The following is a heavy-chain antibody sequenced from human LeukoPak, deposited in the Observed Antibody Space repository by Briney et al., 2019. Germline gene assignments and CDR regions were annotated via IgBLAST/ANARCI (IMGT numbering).Heavy chain of an antibody. CDR2: IYYSGTT. V-gene: IGHV4-59*01. CDR1: GGSISRYY. D-gene: IGHD6-13*01. CDR3: ARGVYIAAAQYGY. J-gene: IGHJ4*02. Sequence: PSETLSLTCTVSGGSISRYYWSWIRQPPGKGLEWIGYIYYSGTTNYNPSLKSRVTISVDTSKHQFSLKLSSVTAADTAVYYCARGVYIAAAQYGYWGQGTLVTVSS.